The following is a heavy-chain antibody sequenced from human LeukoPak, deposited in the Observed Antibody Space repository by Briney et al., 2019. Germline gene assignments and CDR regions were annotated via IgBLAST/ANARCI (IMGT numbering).Heavy chain of an antibody. CDR1: GFTFSNAW. CDR2: IKSKTHGGTT. Sequence: GGSLRLSCAASGFTFSNAWMNWVRQAPGKGLEWGGRIKSKTHGGTTDYAAPVKGRFTISRDDLKNTLYLEMNSLKTEDTAVYYCTKDHGSGSYYFDYWGQGTLVTVSS. D-gene: IGHD3-10*01. V-gene: IGHV3-15*01. J-gene: IGHJ4*02. CDR3: TKDHGSGSYYFDY.